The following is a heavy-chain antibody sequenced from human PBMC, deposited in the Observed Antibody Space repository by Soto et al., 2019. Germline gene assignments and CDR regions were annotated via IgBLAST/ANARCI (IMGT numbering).Heavy chain of an antibody. CDR2: IIPIFGTA. CDR1: GGTFSSYA. D-gene: IGHD2-2*01. V-gene: IGHV1-69*01. J-gene: IGHJ6*02. CDR3: ATTRVGYYSCTGYQTYYYKGRDV. Sequence: QVQLVQSGAEVKKPGSAVKVSCKASGGTFSSYAISWVRQAPGHGLEWMGGIIPIFGTANYAKQVQGRVTITSDESTSTAYMELSSMRSEDAAVYYCATTRVGYYSCTGYQTYYYKGRDVWCQGATVAVSS.